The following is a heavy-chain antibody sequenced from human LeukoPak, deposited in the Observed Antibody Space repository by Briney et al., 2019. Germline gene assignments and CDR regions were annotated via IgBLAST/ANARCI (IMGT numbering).Heavy chain of an antibody. CDR1: XXXXTXXX. CDR3: ATYMVTTGYYGFDI. D-gene: IGHD4-17*01. CDR2: ISPGYSIT. J-gene: IGHJ6*02. V-gene: IGHV5-51*01. Sequence: SXXISCKGXXXXXTXXXIGXXXQMPGXXXXXXXXISPGYSITEYSPSFQGQVTISADKSIRTAYLQWGSLKASDTALYYCATYMVTTGYYGFDIWGQGTTVIVSS.